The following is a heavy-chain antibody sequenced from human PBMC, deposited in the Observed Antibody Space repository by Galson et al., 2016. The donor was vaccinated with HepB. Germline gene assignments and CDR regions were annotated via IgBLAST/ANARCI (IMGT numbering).Heavy chain of an antibody. CDR1: GFTSSSYW. CDR3: ARGGDYASWFDP. CDR2: INSDGSST. Sequence: SLRLSCAASGFTSSSYWMHWVRQAPGKGLVWVSRINSDGSSTSYADSVKGRFTISRDNAKNTLYLQMNSLRAEDTAVYYCARGGDYASWFDPWGQGTLVTVSS. V-gene: IGHV3-74*01. J-gene: IGHJ5*02. D-gene: IGHD4-17*01.